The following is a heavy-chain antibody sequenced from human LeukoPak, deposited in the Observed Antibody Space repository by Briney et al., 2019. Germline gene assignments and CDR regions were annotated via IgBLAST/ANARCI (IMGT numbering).Heavy chain of an antibody. CDR3: ARDGVPAAVSCPGRFDP. CDR2: ISAYNGNT. J-gene: IGHJ5*02. Sequence: ASVKVSCKASGYTFTSYGISWVRQAPEQGLEWMGGISAYNGNTNYAQKFQGRVTMTTDTSTSTANLELRSLKSDDTAVYYCARDGVPAAVSCPGRFDPWGQGTLVTVSS. CDR1: GYTFTSYG. V-gene: IGHV1-18*01. D-gene: IGHD2-2*01.